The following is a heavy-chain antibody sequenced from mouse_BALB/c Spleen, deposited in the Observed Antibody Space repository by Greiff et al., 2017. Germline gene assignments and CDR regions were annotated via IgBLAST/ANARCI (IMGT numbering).Heavy chain of an antibody. CDR1: GFTFSDYY. V-gene: IGHV5-4*02. CDR2: ISDGGSYT. Sequence: EVMLVESGGGLVKPGGSLKLSCAASGFTFSDYYMYWVRQTPEKRLEWVATISDGGSYTYYPDSVKGRFTISRDNAKNNLYLQMSSLKSEDTAMYYCARDRDGGYAMDYWGQGTSVTVSS. CDR3: ARDRDGGYAMDY. J-gene: IGHJ4*01.